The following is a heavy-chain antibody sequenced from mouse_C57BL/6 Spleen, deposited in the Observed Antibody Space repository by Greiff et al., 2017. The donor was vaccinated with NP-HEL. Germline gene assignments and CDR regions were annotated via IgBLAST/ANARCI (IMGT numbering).Heavy chain of an antibody. Sequence: VQLQQSGPELVKPGASVKISCKASGYTFTDYYMNWVKQSHGKSLEWIGDINPNNGGTSYNQKFKGKATLTVDKSSSTAYMELRSLTSEDSAVYYCARNKWDDYWGQGTTLTVSS. CDR1: GYTFTDYY. V-gene: IGHV1-26*01. D-gene: IGHD4-1*01. CDR2: INPNNGGT. J-gene: IGHJ2*01. CDR3: ARNKWDDY.